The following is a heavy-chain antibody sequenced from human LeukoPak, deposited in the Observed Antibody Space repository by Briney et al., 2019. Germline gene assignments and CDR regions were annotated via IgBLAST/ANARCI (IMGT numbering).Heavy chain of an antibody. CDR2: IKSKGDGETT. CDR3: TTDLGLTMIRGVIVY. V-gene: IGHV3-15*01. D-gene: IGHD3-10*01. CDR1: GFTFTNAW. Sequence: PGGSLRLSCAASGFTFTNAWMTWVRQAPGKGLEWVGRIKSKGDGETTDYAAPVKGRFSMSREDSKSTMYLQMYSLEAEDTAVYYCTTDLGLTMIRGVIVYWGQGALVTVSS. J-gene: IGHJ4*02.